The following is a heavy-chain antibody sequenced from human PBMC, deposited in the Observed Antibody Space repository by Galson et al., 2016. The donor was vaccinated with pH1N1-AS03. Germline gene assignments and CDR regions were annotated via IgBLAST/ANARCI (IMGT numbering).Heavy chain of an antibody. Sequence: SVKVSCKASGYTFTDFSVNWVRQAPGQGLEWMGWINPNDGVTNYAQKFDAWVTMTSDTSSSTAYMELRSLRSDDTAVYYCARAAAGTASLVWGQGTLVTVSS. D-gene: IGHD6-13*01. CDR2: INPNDGVT. CDR3: ARAAAGTASLV. CDR1: GYTFTDFS. J-gene: IGHJ4*02. V-gene: IGHV1-2*04.